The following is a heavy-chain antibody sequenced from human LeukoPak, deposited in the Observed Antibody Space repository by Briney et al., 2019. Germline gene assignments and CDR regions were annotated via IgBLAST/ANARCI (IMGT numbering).Heavy chain of an antibody. V-gene: IGHV3-74*01. D-gene: IGHD6-13*01. CDR3: ARCIAAAGDFDY. CDR2: INTDGSST. CDR1: GFTLSSYW. Sequence: GGSLRLSCSASGFTLSSYWMHWVRQAPGKGLVWVSRINTDGSSTNYADSVKGRFTVSRDNAKNTLYLQMNSLRAEDTAVYYCARCIAAAGDFDYWGQGTLVTVSS. J-gene: IGHJ4*02.